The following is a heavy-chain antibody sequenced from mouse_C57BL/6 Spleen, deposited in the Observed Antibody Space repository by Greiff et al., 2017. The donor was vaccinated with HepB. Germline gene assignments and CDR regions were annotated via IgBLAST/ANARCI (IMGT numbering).Heavy chain of an antibody. CDR2: IDPSDSYT. Sequence: QVQLQQPGAELVRPGTSVKLSCKASGYTFTSYWMHWVEQRPGQGLEWIGVIDPSDSYTNYNQKFKGKATLTVDTSSSTAYMQLSSLTSEDSAVYYCARLRIAYDSSRFDYWGQGTTLTVSS. D-gene: IGHD2-3*01. CDR1: GYTFTSYW. CDR3: ARLRIAYDSSRFDY. V-gene: IGHV1-59*01. J-gene: IGHJ2*01.